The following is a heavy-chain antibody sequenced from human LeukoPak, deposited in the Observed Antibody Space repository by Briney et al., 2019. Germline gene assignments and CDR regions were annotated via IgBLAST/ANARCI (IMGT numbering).Heavy chain of an antibody. J-gene: IGHJ4*02. D-gene: IGHD2-8*01. CDR1: GFIFSSYA. CDR2: ISGSGGST. Sequence: GGSPRLSCAASGFIFSSYAMSWVRQAPGKGLEWVSTISGSGGSTYYAGSVKGRFTISRDNSKNTVYLQMNSLRAEDTAVYYCAKDRSCTNDVCHGDFDYWGQGTLVTVSS. CDR3: AKDRSCTNDVCHGDFDY. V-gene: IGHV3-23*01.